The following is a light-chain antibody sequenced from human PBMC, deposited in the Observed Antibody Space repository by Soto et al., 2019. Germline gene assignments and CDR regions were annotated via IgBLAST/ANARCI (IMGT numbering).Light chain of an antibody. CDR3: RSYTSSSTLV. CDR2: DVR. Sequence: QSVLTQPASVSGSPGQSITISCTGTSSDVGYYNYVSWYQQHPGKAPKLMIYDVRYRTSGVSDRFSGSKSGNTASLTLSGLQAEDEADYYCRSYTSSSTLVFGTGTKLTVL. V-gene: IGLV2-14*03. CDR1: SSDVGYYNY. J-gene: IGLJ1*01.